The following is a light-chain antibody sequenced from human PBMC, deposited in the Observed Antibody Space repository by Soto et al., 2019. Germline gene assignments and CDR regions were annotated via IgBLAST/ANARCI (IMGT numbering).Light chain of an antibody. V-gene: IGKV1-39*01. CDR1: QSIRGY. CDR2: AAS. CDR3: QQASSFPPT. Sequence: DIQMTQSPSSLPASVGDRVTVTCRASQSIRGYLNWYQHKPGTAPKLMIYAASSLQGGVPSRFSGSGSGTEFTLTISSLQPEDFATYYCQQASSFPPTFGQGTRLEIK. J-gene: IGKJ5*01.